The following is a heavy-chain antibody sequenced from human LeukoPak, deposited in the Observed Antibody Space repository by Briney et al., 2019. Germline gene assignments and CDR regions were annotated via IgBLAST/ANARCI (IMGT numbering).Heavy chain of an antibody. Sequence: GSLRLSCAASGFTFSSHAMSWVRQAPGKGLEWVSSISSSGGSTYYADSVKGRFTISRDNSKNTLYLQMNSLRAEDTAVCYCASQTEYAGGWVNYWGQGTLVTVSS. D-gene: IGHD6-19*01. V-gene: IGHV3-23*01. CDR2: ISSSGGST. CDR1: GFTFSSHA. CDR3: ASQTEYAGGWVNY. J-gene: IGHJ4*02.